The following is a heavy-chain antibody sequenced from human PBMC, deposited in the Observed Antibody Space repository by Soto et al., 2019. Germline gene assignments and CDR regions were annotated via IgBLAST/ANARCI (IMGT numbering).Heavy chain of an antibody. CDR3: AREAGCSGTNCNVYFDY. D-gene: IGHD2-15*01. V-gene: IGHV3-30*03. CDR2: ISYESIST. CDR1: RLTFSNYG. J-gene: IGHJ4*01. Sequence: PGGSLRLSCVASRLTFSNYGMHWVRQAPGKGLEWVAVISYESISTVYRDSVRGRFTIARDNSRNTLYLHMNSLTPEDTAVYYCAREAGCSGTNCNVYFDYWGRGTLVTVSS.